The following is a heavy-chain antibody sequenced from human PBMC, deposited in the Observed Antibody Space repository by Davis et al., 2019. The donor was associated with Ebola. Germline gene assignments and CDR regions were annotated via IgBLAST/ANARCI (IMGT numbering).Heavy chain of an antibody. Sequence: GESLKISCAAFGFTFSSYAMSWVRQAPGKGLEWVSAISGSGGSTYYADSVKGRFTISRDNSKNTLYLQMNSLRAEDTAVYYCAKGPAMITFGGVIVNYYGMDVWGQGTTATVSS. CDR1: GFTFSSYA. CDR3: AKGPAMITFGGVIVNYYGMDV. D-gene: IGHD3-16*02. J-gene: IGHJ6*02. V-gene: IGHV3-23*01. CDR2: ISGSGGST.